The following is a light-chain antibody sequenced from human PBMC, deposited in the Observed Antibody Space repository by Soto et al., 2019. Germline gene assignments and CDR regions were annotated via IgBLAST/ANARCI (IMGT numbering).Light chain of an antibody. CDR1: QIVSSKY. V-gene: IGKV3-15*01. J-gene: IGKJ2*01. CDR3: QHYNFWPHT. Sequence: EIVLTQSPGTLSLSPGERATLSCRTSQIVSSKYLAWYQQKPGQAPRLLIYRASTRATGVPARFSGSGSGTEFTLTISSLQSEDVSVYFCQHYNFWPHTFGQGTKVDIK. CDR2: RAS.